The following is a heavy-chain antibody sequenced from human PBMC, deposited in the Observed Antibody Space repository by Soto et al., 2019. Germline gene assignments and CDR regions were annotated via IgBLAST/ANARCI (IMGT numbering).Heavy chain of an antibody. V-gene: IGHV1-3*05. J-gene: IGHJ4*02. CDR2: INAGNGNT. D-gene: IGHD6-19*01. CDR1: GYTFTGYA. Sequence: QVQLLQSGAEEKKPGASVNVSCKASGYTFTGYAMHWVRQAPGQRLEWMGWINAGNGNTKYSQKFQGRVTITRDTSAITAYMELSRLRSEDTAVYYCARAVAVPADFDYWGQGTLVTVYS. CDR3: ARAVAVPADFDY.